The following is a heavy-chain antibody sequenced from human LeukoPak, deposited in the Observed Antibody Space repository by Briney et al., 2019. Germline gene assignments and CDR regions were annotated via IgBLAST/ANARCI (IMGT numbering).Heavy chain of an antibody. CDR3: TRDPGYTATWYYFDY. CDR1: GFTFGHYA. CDR2: IKSSRHGGTT. V-gene: IGHV3-49*04. D-gene: IGHD6-13*01. Sequence: GGSLRLSCTVSGFTFGHYAMNWVRQAPGKGLEWVGFIKSSRHGGTTEYAASVKGRFTISRDDSKSTAYLEMNSLKTEDTAVYYCTRDPGYTATWYYFDYCGQGTLVTVSS. J-gene: IGHJ4*02.